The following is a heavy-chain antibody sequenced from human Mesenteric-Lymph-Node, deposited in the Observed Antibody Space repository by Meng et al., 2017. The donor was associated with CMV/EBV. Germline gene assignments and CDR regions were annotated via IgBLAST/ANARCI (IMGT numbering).Heavy chain of an antibody. V-gene: IGHV1-2*06. CDR2: MNPNSGDT. Sequence: ASVKVSCKASGYTFTSYDINWVRQATGQGPEWMGRMNPNSGDTNYAPKFQGRVAMTRDTSSRIVYIELRSLRFDDTAVYYCARDHIRLEWFGLYGMDVWGQGTTVTVSS. CDR3: ARDHIRLEWFGLYGMDV. J-gene: IGHJ6*02. CDR1: GYTFTSYD. D-gene: IGHD3-10*01.